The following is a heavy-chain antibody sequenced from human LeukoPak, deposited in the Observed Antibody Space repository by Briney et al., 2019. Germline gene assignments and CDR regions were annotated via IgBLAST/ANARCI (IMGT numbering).Heavy chain of an antibody. D-gene: IGHD3-10*01. J-gene: IGHJ6*02. CDR1: GGTFSSYA. CDR2: IIPIFGTA. CDR3: ARDVYYYGSGSPMDV. V-gene: IGHV1-69*06. Sequence: ASVKVSCKASGGTFSSYAISWVRQAPGQGLEWMGGIIPIFGTANYAQKFQGRVTITADKSTSTAYMELSSLRSEDTAVYYCARDVYYYGSGSPMDVWGQGTTVTVSS.